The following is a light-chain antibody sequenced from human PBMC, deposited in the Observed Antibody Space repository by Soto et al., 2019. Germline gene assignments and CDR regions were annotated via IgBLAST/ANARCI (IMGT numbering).Light chain of an antibody. V-gene: IGKV3-20*01. CDR2: GAS. CDR3: QQYGNSPRT. J-gene: IGKJ5*01. Sequence: VWRQSPDTQTLSPGETATLCCRASQSVDRYVAWYQQKVGQAPRLLISGASNRATDIPDRFSGSGSGTDFTLVISRVGPEDSAVYYRQQYGNSPRTFGQGT. CDR1: QSVDRY.